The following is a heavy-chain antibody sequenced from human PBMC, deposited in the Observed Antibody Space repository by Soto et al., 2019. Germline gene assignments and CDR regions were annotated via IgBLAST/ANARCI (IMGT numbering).Heavy chain of an antibody. CDR3: ETSLLELLVYYYGMDV. J-gene: IGHJ6*02. V-gene: IGHV1-69*13. CDR1: GGTFSSYA. Sequence: GASVKVSCKASGGTFSSYAISWVRQAPGQGLEWMGGIIPIFGTANYAQKFQGRVTITADESTSTAYMELSSLRSEDTAVYYCETSLLELLVYYYGMDVWGQGTTVTVSS. D-gene: IGHD1-7*01. CDR2: IIPIFGTA.